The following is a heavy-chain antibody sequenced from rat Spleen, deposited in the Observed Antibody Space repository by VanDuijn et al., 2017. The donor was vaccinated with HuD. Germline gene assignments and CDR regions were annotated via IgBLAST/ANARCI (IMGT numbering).Heavy chain of an antibody. CDR2: ISYDGSST. J-gene: IGHJ1*01. V-gene: IGHV5-20*01. Sequence: EVQLVESGGGLVQPGRSLKLSCAASGFTFSDHYMAWVRQAPTKGLEWVASISYDGSSTYYRDSVKGRFTISRDDAKSSLYLQMDSLRSEDTATYYCTTQDSYYYDGTYYSYWYFDFWGQGTMVTVSS. CDR1: GFTFSDHY. CDR3: TTQDSYYYDGTYYSYWYFDF. D-gene: IGHD1-12*02.